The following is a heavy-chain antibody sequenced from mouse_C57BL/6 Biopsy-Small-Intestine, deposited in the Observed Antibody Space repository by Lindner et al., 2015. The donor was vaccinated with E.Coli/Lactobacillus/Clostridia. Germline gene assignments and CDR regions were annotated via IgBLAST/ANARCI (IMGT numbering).Heavy chain of an antibody. D-gene: IGHD1-1*02. CDR2: IFAYNGNT. V-gene: IGHV1S61*01. CDR3: TTGGSYHSDY. Sequence: SVKVSCKASGYTFTNYGISWVRQAPGQGLEFVGWIFAYNGNTNYAQKLQGRVTMTTDTSTTTAYMELRSLRSDDTAVYYCTTGGSYHSDYWGQGTLVTVSS. J-gene: IGHJ4*01. CDR1: GYTFTNYG.